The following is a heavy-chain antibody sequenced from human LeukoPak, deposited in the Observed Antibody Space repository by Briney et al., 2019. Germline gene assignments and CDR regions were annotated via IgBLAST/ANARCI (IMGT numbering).Heavy chain of an antibody. CDR2: LGSAGDT. CDR3: VRGRRSYGFGH. J-gene: IGHJ4*02. Sequence: GGSLRLSCAASGFTFNNYDMHWVRQAPGKGLEWVSALGSAGDTYYPDSVRGRFTISKETAKNSLYLQMTSLRDEDTAVYYCVRGRRSYGFGHWGPGTLVTVSS. CDR1: GFTFNNYD. V-gene: IGHV3-13*01. D-gene: IGHD5-18*01.